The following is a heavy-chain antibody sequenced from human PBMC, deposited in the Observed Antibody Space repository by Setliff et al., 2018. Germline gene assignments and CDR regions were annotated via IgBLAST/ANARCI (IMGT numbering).Heavy chain of an antibody. D-gene: IGHD3-3*01. CDR2: VYYSGTA. J-gene: IGHJ6*03. Sequence: SETLSLTCTVSGGSFTPYYWSWIRQPPGKGLEWIGYVYYSGTAYYNPSLKSRVTISVDTSKNQFSLNLSSVTAADTAVYYCARVSGFLYMDVWGKGTTVTVS. CDR1: GGSFTPYY. V-gene: IGHV4-59*08. CDR3: ARVSGFLYMDV.